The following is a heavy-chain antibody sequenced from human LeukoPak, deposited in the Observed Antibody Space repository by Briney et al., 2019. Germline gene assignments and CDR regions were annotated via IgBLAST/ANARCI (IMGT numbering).Heavy chain of an antibody. J-gene: IGHJ6*02. D-gene: IGHD3-10*01. CDR2: MNPNSGNT. CDR1: GYTFTSYD. V-gene: IGHV1-8*01. Sequence: ASVKVSCKASGYTFTSYDINWVRQATGQGLEWMGWMNPNSGNTGYAQKFQGRVTMTRNTSISTAYMELSSPRSEDTAVYYCARSGRLALYYYYGMDVWGQGTTVTVSS. CDR3: ARSGRLALYYYYGMDV.